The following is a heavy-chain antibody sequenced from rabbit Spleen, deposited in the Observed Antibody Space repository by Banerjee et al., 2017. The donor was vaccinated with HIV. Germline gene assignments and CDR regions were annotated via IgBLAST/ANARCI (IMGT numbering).Heavy chain of an antibody. D-gene: IGHD1-1*01. Sequence: QEQLVESGGGLVQPEGSLTLTCKASGFSFSNKAVMCWVRQAPGKGLQWIACINTYTGKSVYASWATGRFTISRTSSITVTLQMTSLTAADTATYFCARALIGIIGWNFYLWGPGTLVTVS. CDR2: INTYTGKS. J-gene: IGHJ6*01. CDR3: ARALIGIIGWNFYL. CDR1: GFSFSNKAV. V-gene: IGHV1S45*01.